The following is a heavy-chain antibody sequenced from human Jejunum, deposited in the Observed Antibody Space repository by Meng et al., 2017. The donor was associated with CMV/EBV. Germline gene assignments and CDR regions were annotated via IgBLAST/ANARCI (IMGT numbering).Heavy chain of an antibody. CDR3: SGVGQYLFGNGF. J-gene: IGHJ4*02. V-gene: IGHV3-11*05. Sequence: QVQLVEPGGGLVKPGGALRLSCAVSGFTFSDYYMSWIRQAPGKGLEWVSYISSSSSSTNYAESVKGRFTISRDNAKNSLYLQMNSLRADDTAVYYCSGVGQYLFGNGFWGQGTRVTVDS. D-gene: IGHD2/OR15-2a*01. CDR1: GFTFSDYY. CDR2: ISSSSSST.